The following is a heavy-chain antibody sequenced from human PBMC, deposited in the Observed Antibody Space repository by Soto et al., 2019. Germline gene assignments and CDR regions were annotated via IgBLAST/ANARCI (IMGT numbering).Heavy chain of an antibody. CDR3: AITAMINRDSSTIFDT. D-gene: IGHD5-18*01. CDR1: GLTFSNVW. Sequence: GGSLRLSCAASGLTFSNVWMTWVRQAPGKGLEWVGRIKSKSDGETADVAAPVKARFTISRDDSKNTVFLEMNSLKSEDTALYYCAITAMINRDSSTIFDTWARETKVTVSS. J-gene: IGHJ4*02. V-gene: IGHV3-15*01. CDR2: IKSKSDGETA.